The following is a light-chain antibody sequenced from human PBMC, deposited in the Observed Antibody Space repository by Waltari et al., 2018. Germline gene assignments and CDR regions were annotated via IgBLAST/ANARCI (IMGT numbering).Light chain of an antibody. J-gene: IGLJ2*01. CDR1: SSAVAFYDF. CDR3: SSYAGDNILI. CDR2: DVN. Sequence: QSALTQPPSASGSPGQSVSISCTGTSSAVAFYDFVSWYKQDPGKAPQLIIYDVNKRPSGVPGRFSGSKSGNTASLIVSGLQADDEAYYYCSSYAGDNILIFGGGTKLTV. V-gene: IGLV2-8*01.